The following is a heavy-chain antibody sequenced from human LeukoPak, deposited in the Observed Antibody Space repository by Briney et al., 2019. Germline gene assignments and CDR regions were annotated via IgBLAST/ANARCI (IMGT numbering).Heavy chain of an antibody. CDR1: GFTFSHYW. D-gene: IGHD3-10*01. CDR3: ARDSSRGDFEY. Sequence: PGGSLRLSCAASGFTFSHYWMSWVRGAPGTGLEWGANIKHDGSQKEPVDSVTGRFTISRDNAKNSLFLKMNSLRAEDTAVYFCARDSSRGDFEYWGQGTLVTVSS. CDR2: IKHDGSQK. V-gene: IGHV3-7*01. J-gene: IGHJ4*02.